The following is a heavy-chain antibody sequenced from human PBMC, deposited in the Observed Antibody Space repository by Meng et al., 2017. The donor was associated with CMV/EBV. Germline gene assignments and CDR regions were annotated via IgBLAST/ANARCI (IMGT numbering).Heavy chain of an antibody. V-gene: IGHV4-34*01. D-gene: IGHD1-26*01. CDR3: ARGVGATGKADY. Sequence: QVPLQQWGAGLLKASETLSLTCAVYGGSFSGYYWSWIRQPPGKGLEWIGEINHSGSTNYNPSLKSRVTISVDTSKNQFSLKLSSVTAADTAVYYCARGVGATGKADYWGQGTLVTVSS. J-gene: IGHJ4*02. CDR2: INHSGST. CDR1: GGSFSGYY.